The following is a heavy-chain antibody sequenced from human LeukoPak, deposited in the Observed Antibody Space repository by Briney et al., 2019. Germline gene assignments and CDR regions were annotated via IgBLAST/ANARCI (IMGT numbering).Heavy chain of an antibody. CDR3: AKDLCSGIPPTYFDY. D-gene: IGHD3-10*02. Sequence: GGSLRLSCAASGFTFSGYGMHWVRQAPGKGLEWVALISYDGSNKYYADSVKGRFTISRDNSMNTLYLQMNSLKAEDTAVYYCAKDLCSGIPPTYFDYWGQGTLVTVSS. V-gene: IGHV3-30*18. CDR2: ISYDGSNK. J-gene: IGHJ4*02. CDR1: GFTFSGYG.